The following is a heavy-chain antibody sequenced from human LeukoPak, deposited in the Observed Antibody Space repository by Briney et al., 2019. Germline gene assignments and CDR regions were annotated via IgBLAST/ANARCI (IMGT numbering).Heavy chain of an antibody. CDR1: GYMFTGFY. V-gene: IGHV1-2*02. CDR2: INPNSGGP. Sequence: VSVKVSCKTSGYMFTGFYIHWVRQAPGQGLEWMGWINPNSGGPKYAQKFEGRVTMTRDTSISTAYMELSRLRSDDTAVYFCALVYESSGPNACDIWGQGTVVTVSS. J-gene: IGHJ3*02. D-gene: IGHD3-22*01. CDR3: ALVYESSGPNACDI.